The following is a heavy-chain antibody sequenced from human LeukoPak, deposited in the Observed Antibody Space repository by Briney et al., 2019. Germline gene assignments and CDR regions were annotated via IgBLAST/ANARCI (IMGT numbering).Heavy chain of an antibody. D-gene: IGHD4-23*01. Sequence: GGSLRLSCAASGFIFSNYGMHWVRQAPGKGLEWVAFIRNDESDKYYADSVKGRFTISRDNFKNTLYLQMNSLRIGDTAVYYCARRAGGYSHPYDYWGQGILVTVSS. V-gene: IGHV3-30*02. CDR3: ARRAGGYSHPYDY. CDR1: GFIFSNYG. CDR2: IRNDESDK. J-gene: IGHJ4*02.